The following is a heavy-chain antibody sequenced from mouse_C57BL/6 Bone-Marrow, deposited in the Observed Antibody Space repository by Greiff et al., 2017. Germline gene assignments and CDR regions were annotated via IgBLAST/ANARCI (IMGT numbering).Heavy chain of an antibody. V-gene: IGHV5-17*01. J-gene: IGHJ4*01. CDR2: ISSGSSTI. CDR3: ARPIYYFHAMDY. Sequence: EVMLVESGGGLVKPGGSLKLSCAASGFTFSDYGMHWVRQAPEKGLEWVAYISSGSSTIYYADTVKGRFTISRDNAKTTLFLQMTSLRSEDTAMYYCARPIYYFHAMDYWGQGTSVTVSS. D-gene: IGHD1-1*01. CDR1: GFTFSDYG.